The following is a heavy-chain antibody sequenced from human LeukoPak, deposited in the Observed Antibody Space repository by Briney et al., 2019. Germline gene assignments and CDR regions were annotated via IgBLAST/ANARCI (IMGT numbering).Heavy chain of an antibody. J-gene: IGHJ4*02. CDR2: ISGDGSST. D-gene: IGHD1-26*01. CDR1: GFTFSSYW. V-gene: IGHV3-74*01. Sequence: GGSLRLSXAASGFTFSSYWMHWVRQAPGKGLVWVSRISGDGSSTTYADSVKGRFTISRDNAKNTLYLQMNSLRAEDTAVYYCTRGYSGSYRIDYWGQGSLVTVSS. CDR3: TRGYSGSYRIDY.